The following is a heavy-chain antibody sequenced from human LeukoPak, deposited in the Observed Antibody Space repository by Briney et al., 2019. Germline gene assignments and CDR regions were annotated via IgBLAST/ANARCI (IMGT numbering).Heavy chain of an antibody. CDR2: ISAYNGNT. CDR1: GYTFTSYG. Sequence: GASVKVSCKASGYTFTSYGISWVRQAPGQGLEWMGWISAYNGNTNYAQKLQGRVTMTTDTSTSTAYMELRSLRSDDTAVYYCARDLTGRLYGDYVGFQHWGQGTLVTVSS. J-gene: IGHJ1*01. D-gene: IGHD4-17*01. CDR3: ARDLTGRLYGDYVGFQH. V-gene: IGHV1-18*01.